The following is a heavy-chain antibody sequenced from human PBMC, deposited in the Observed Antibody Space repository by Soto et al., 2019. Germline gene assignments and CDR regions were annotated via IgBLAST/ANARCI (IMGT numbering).Heavy chain of an antibody. CDR2: IYYGGST. D-gene: IGHD2-2*01. Sequence: PSETLSLTCTVSGDSISTDYWSWIRQSPGKGLEWIGFIYYGGSTNYNPSLKSRVTISVDKSKNQFSLKLSSVTAADTAVYYCARGQIYCSSTSCYGRGFDYWGQGTLVTVSS. J-gene: IGHJ4*02. CDR1: GDSISTDY. CDR3: ARGQIYCSSTSCYGRGFDY. V-gene: IGHV4-59*12.